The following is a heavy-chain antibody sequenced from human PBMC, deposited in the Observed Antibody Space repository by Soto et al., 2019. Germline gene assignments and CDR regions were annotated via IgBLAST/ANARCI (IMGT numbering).Heavy chain of an antibody. V-gene: IGHV4-31*03. CDR3: ARDPAP. Sequence: QVKLQESGPGLVKPSQTLSLTCTVSGGSISTGGYSWSWIRQHPGKGLEWIRYIYNSATSYYNPSHKSRVTISVDTSKNQFSLKLRSVTVADTAVYYCARDPAPWGQGALVTVSS. CDR1: GGSISTGGYS. CDR2: IYNSATS. J-gene: IGHJ5*02.